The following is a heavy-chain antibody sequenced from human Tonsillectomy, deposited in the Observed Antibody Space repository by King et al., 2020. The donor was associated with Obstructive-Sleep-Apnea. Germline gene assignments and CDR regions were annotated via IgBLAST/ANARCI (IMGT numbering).Heavy chain of an antibody. Sequence: DVQLVESGGGLVKPGGSLRLSCAASGFTFSNAWMSWVRQAPGKGLEWVGRIKSKTDGGTTDYAAPVKGRFTISRDDSKNTLYLQMNSLKTEDTAVYYCTTRLPIVVVPARRFDPWGQGTLVTVSS. V-gene: IGHV3-15*01. D-gene: IGHD2-2*01. CDR2: IKSKTDGGTT. J-gene: IGHJ5*02. CDR1: GFTFSNAW. CDR3: TTRLPIVVVPARRFDP.